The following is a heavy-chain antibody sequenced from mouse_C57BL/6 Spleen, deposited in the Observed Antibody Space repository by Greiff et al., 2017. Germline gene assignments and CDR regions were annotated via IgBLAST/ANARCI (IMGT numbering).Heavy chain of an antibody. J-gene: IGHJ4*01. Sequence: VQLQQPGAELVMPGASVKLSCKASGYTFTSYWMHWVKQRPGQGLEWIGEIDPSDSYTNYNQKFKGKSTLTVDKSSSTAYMQLSSLTSEDSAVYYCARAYYYGSSLYYYAMDYWGQGTSVTVSS. V-gene: IGHV1-69*01. CDR3: ARAYYYGSSLYYYAMDY. D-gene: IGHD1-1*01. CDR2: IDPSDSYT. CDR1: GYTFTSYW.